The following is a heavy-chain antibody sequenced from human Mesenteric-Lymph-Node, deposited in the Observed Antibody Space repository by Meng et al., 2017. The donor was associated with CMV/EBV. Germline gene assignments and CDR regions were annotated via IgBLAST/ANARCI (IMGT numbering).Heavy chain of an antibody. J-gene: IGHJ4*02. CDR2: INHSGST. CDR1: GGSFSGYY. D-gene: IGHD3-9*01. Sequence: QVQSHPWGAGLLKPSETLSVTCAVYGGSFSGYYWNWIRQSPEKGLEWIGEINHSGSTTYNPSFTSRIIISVDTSTNQISLNMSSVTAADTAVYYCARGSSYDILTGYFDYWGQGALVTVSS. CDR3: ARGSSYDILTGYFDY. V-gene: IGHV4-34*01.